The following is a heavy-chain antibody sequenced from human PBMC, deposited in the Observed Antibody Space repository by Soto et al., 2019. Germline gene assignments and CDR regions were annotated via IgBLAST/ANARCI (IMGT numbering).Heavy chain of an antibody. J-gene: IGHJ4*02. CDR3: AKEGYGYCISTSCYPAIAIDY. V-gene: IGHV3-30*18. D-gene: IGHD2-2*03. CDR2: ISYDGSNK. CDR1: GFTFSSDG. Sequence: GGSLILSCAASGFTFSSDGMHWVRQAPGKGLEWVAVISYDGSNKYYADSVKGRFTTSRDNSKNTLYLQMNSLRAEDAAVYYCAKEGYGYCISTSCYPAIAIDYWGQGTLVTVSS.